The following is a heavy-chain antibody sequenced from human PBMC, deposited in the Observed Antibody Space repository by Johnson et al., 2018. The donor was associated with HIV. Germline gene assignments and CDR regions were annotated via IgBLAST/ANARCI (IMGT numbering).Heavy chain of an antibody. J-gene: IGHJ3*02. D-gene: IGHD5-24*01. CDR3: AKDIGDGYNRWGGLDI. Sequence: QMQLVESGGGVVQPGRSLRLSCAASGFTFSSYGMHWVRQAPGKGLEWVAVISYDGSRKHYTDSVKGRFTISRDNSKNTMYLQMNSLRAEDTAVYYCAKDIGDGYNRWGGLDIWGQGTMVTVSS. V-gene: IGHV3-30*18. CDR2: ISYDGSRK. CDR1: GFTFSSYG.